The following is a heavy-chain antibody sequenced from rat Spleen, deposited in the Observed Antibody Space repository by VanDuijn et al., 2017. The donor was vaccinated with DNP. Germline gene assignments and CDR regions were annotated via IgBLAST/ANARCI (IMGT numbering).Heavy chain of an antibody. J-gene: IGHJ2*01. CDR3: TRGGYSSYGGDY. CDR2: ISSGGST. CDR1: GFSLTSNG. V-gene: IGHV2S12*01. Sequence: QVQLKESGPGLVQPSQTLSLTCTVSGFSLTSNGVSWVRQPPGKGLEWIAAISSGGSTYYNSALKSRLSISRDTSKSQVFLKMNSLQTEDTAVYFCTRGGYSSYGGDYWGQGVMVTVSS. D-gene: IGHD1-2*01.